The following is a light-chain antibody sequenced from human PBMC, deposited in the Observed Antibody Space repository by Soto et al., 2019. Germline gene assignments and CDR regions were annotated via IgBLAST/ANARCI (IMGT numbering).Light chain of an antibody. J-gene: IGLJ1*01. CDR3: LLAYGGARPRV. Sequence: QAVVPQEPSLTVSPGGTGTLTCGSSTAAVTSGHYPYWFQQKPGQAPRTLIYDTSNKHSWTPARFSGSLLGGKAALTLSGAQPEDEAEYYCLLAYGGARPRVFGTGTKLTVL. CDR1: TAAVTSGHY. CDR2: DTS. V-gene: IGLV7-46*01.